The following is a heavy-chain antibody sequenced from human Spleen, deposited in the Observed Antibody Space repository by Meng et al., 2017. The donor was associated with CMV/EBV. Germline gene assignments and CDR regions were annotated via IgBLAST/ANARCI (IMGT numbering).Heavy chain of an antibody. J-gene: IGHJ6*02. V-gene: IGHV1-2*02. CDR1: GYTFTGYY. Sequence: ASVKVSCKASGYTFTGYYMHWVRQAPGQGLEWMGWINPNSGGTNYAQKFQGRVTMTSDTSISTAYMELSRLRSDDTAVYYCASPSALGYYYYGMDVWGQGTTVTVSS. CDR3: ASPSALGYYYYGMDV. CDR2: INPNSGGT. D-gene: IGHD1-26*01.